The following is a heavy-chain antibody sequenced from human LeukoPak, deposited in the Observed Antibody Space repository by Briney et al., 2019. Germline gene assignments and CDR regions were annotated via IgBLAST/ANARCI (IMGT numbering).Heavy chain of an antibody. V-gene: IGHV3-64*01. D-gene: IGHD6-13*01. CDR3: ARGDQSIAAAGTLMNALDI. Sequence: GGSLRLSCAASGFTFSSYAMHWVRQAPGKGLEYVSAISSNGGSTYYANSVKGRFTISRDNSKNTLYLQMGSLRAEDMAVYYCARGDQSIAAAGTLMNALDIWDQGTMVTVSS. CDR1: GFTFSSYA. CDR2: ISSNGGST. J-gene: IGHJ3*02.